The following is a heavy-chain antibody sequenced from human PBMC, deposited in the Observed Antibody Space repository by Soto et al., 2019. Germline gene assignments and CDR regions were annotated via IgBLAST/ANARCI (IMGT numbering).Heavy chain of an antibody. CDR2: IGTSDSSI. Sequence: EVQLVESGGGLVKPGGSLRLSCAASGFTFSSHNIYWFRQPPGKGLEWVSSIGTSDSSIYYADSVRGRFTISKDNAKNSVYQQMDSLRAEDTAIYHCARELSTMMRAYNWGQGTLVTVSS. CDR1: GFTFSSHN. J-gene: IGHJ4*02. CDR3: ARELSTMMRAYN. D-gene: IGHD3-22*01. V-gene: IGHV3-21*02.